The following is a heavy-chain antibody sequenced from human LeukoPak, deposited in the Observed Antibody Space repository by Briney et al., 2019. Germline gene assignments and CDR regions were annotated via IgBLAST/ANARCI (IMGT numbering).Heavy chain of an antibody. D-gene: IGHD3-22*01. J-gene: IGHJ4*02. Sequence: PGGSLRLSCAASGFTFSSYAMSWVRQAPGKGLEWVAVIWYDGSNKYYADSVKGRFTISRDNSKNTLYLQMNSLRAEDTAVYYCARGNYYDSSGYFDYWGQGTLVTVSS. CDR1: GFTFSSYA. CDR2: IWYDGSNK. CDR3: ARGNYYDSSGYFDY. V-gene: IGHV3-33*08.